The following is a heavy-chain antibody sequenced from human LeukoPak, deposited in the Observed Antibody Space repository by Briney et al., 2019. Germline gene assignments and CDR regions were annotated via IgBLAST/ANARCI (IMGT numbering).Heavy chain of an antibody. V-gene: IGHV4-59*01. CDR3: ARDGCYYFDL. Sequence: SETLSLTCTISGGSISGYYWSWIRQPPGKGLEFIGYIYSSGSTNYNPSLKSRVTISVDTSKNQFSLKLTSVTAADTALYYCARDGCYYFDLWGRGTLVTVSS. J-gene: IGHJ2*01. D-gene: IGHD3-3*01. CDR1: GGSISGYY. CDR2: IYSSGST.